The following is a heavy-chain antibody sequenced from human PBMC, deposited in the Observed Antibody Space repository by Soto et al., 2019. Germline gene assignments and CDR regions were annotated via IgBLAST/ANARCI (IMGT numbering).Heavy chain of an antibody. CDR2: ISSSSSTI. Sequence: EVQLVESGGGLVQPGGSLRLSCAASGFTFSSYSMNWVRQAPGKGLEWVSYISSSSSTIYYADSVKGRFTISRDNAKNSLYLQMNSLRDEDTAVYYCAKGPAASYYYYGMDVWGQGTTVTVSS. D-gene: IGHD2-2*01. J-gene: IGHJ6*02. CDR3: AKGPAASYYYYGMDV. V-gene: IGHV3-48*02. CDR1: GFTFSSYS.